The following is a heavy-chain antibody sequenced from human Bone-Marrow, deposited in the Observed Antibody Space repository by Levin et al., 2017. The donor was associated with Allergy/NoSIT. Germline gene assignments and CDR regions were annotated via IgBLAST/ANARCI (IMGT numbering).Heavy chain of an antibody. Sequence: PGGSLRLSCEASGFTFDDYAMHWVRQVPGKGLEWVSLLSWDNVTSYYADSVKGRFAISRDNSKKSLFLQMRSLRVEDTAFYYCAKGGRGLGGGSPLDHWGQGTLVTVSS. J-gene: IGHJ4*02. CDR1: GFTFDDYA. CDR3: AKGGRGLGGGSPLDH. D-gene: IGHD2-15*01. CDR2: LSWDNVTS. V-gene: IGHV3-43D*04.